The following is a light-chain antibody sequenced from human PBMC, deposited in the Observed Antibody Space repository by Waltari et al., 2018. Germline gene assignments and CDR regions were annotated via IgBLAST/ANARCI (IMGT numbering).Light chain of an antibody. CDR3: CSYVSTSVL. Sequence: QSALTQPRSVSGSPGQSVPIPCTGTSRDVGGSNYVSWYQQHPDKAPKLMIYDVTKRPSGVPDRFSGSKSGNTASLTISGLQAEDDADYYCCSYVSTSVLFGGGTKLTVL. CDR2: DVT. V-gene: IGLV2-11*01. CDR1: SRDVGGSNY. J-gene: IGLJ2*01.